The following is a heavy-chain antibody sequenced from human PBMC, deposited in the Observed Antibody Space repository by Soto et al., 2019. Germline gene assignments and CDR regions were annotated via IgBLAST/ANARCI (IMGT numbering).Heavy chain of an antibody. J-gene: IGHJ4*02. Sequence: SGAEVKKPGSSVKVSCRASGGTFSSYAISWVRQAPGQGLEWMGGIIPIFGTANYAQKFQGRVTITADESTSTAYMELSSLRSEDTAVYYCARDRTDGSGSYSGWGQGTLVTVSS. D-gene: IGHD3-10*01. V-gene: IGHV1-69*01. CDR3: ARDRTDGSGSYSG. CDR2: IIPIFGTA. CDR1: GGTFSSYA.